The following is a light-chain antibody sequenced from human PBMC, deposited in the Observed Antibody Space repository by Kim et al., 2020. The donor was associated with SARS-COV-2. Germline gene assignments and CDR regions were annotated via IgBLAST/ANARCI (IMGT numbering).Light chain of an antibody. J-gene: IGLJ1*01. CDR2: YDS. CDR3: QVWDSSSDQGV. V-gene: IGLV3-21*04. CDR1: NIGSKS. Sequence: SYELTQPPSVSVPPGKTARITWGGNNIGSKSVHWYQQKPGQAPVLVIYYDSDRPSGIPERFSGSNSGNTATLTISRVEAGDEADYYCQVWDSSSDQGVFGTGTKVTVL.